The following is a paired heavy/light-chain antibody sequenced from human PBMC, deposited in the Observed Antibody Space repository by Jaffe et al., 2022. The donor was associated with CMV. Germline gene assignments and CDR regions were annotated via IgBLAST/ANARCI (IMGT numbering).Heavy chain of an antibody. CDR3: ARDNGYYYGGSGYFDY. V-gene: IGHV4-61*01. CDR2: ISYSGNT. CDR1: GGSVSSGSNY. J-gene: IGHJ4*02. Sequence: QVQLQESGPGLMKPWETLSLTCTVSGGSVSSGSNYWSWIRQPPGKGLEWIGYISYSGNTDYNPSLKSRVTISVDTSKNQFSLRLSSVTAADTAVYYCARDNGYYYGGSGYFDYWGQGTRVTVSS. D-gene: IGHD3-22*01.
Light chain of an antibody. CDR1: QSVSSSH. V-gene: IGKV3-20*01. CDR2: DAS. J-gene: IGKJ1*01. CDR3: QQYGGSPWT. Sequence: EIVLTQSPGTLSLSPGERATLSCRASQSVSSSHLAWYQKKPGQAPRLLIYDASRRATGIPDRFSGSGSGTDFTLTISRLEPEDYAVYFCQQYGGSPWTFGQGTNLEIK.